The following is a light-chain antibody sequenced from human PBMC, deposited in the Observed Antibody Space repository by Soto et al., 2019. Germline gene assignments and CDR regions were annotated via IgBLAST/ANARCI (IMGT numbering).Light chain of an antibody. V-gene: IGKV1-39*01. CDR3: QKYNSAPPT. CDR2: AAS. J-gene: IGKJ1*01. CDR1: QSISSY. Sequence: DIQMTQSPSPLSASVGDRVTITCRSSQSISSYVNWYQQKPGIAPRLLIFAASNLQTGVPSRFSGSGSGTDFTLTISSLQPEDFGTYFCQKYNSAPPTFGQGTKVDIK.